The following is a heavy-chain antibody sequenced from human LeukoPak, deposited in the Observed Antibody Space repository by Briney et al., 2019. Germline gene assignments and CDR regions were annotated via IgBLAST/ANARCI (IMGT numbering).Heavy chain of an antibody. V-gene: IGHV1-18*01. D-gene: IGHD3-22*01. J-gene: IGHJ3*02. CDR1: GYSFTSYG. Sequence: GESLKISCKGSGYSFTSYGISWVRQAPGQGLEWMGWISAYNGNTNYAQKLQGRVTMTTDTSTSTAYMELRSLRSDDTAVYYCARAGYYDRWTAFDIWGQGTMVTVSS. CDR2: ISAYNGNT. CDR3: ARAGYYDRWTAFDI.